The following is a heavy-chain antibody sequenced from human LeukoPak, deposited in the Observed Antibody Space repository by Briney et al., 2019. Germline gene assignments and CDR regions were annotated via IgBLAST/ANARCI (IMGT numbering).Heavy chain of an antibody. V-gene: IGHV3-23*01. CDR2: ISGSGGST. CDR3: AKSSRPIVGATTGY. D-gene: IGHD1-26*01. Sequence: GGSLRLSCAASGFTFSSYAMSWVRQAPGKGLEWVSAISGSGGSTYYADSVKGRFTISRDNSKNTLYLQMNSLRAEDTAVYCCAKSSRPIVGATTGYWGQGTLVTVSS. CDR1: GFTFSSYA. J-gene: IGHJ4*02.